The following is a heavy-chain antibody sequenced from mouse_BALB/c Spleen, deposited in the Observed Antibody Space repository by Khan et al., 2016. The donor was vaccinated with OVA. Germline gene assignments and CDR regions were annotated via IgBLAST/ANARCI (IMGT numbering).Heavy chain of an antibody. CDR3: ARRDYGRGFDV. V-gene: IGHV14-3*02. Sequence: EVQLQESGAELVKPGASVKLSCTASGFNIKDTYMHWVKQRPGQGLEWIGRIDPANGNTKYDPKFQGKATITADTSSNTAYLQLSSLTSEDTAVYYCARRDYGRGFDVWGAGTTVTVSS. CDR1: GFNIKDTY. CDR2: IDPANGNT. D-gene: IGHD1-1*01. J-gene: IGHJ1*01.